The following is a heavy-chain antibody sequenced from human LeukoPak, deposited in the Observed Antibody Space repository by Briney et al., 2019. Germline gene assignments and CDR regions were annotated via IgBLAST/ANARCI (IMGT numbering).Heavy chain of an antibody. CDR2: ISAYNGNT. CDR3: ARGAITIFGVVLGDYYYGMDV. Sequence: ASVKVSCKASGYTFTSYGISWVRQAPGQGLEWMGWISAYNGNTNYARKLQGRVTMTTDTSTSTAYMELRSLRSDDTAVYYCARGAITIFGVVLGDYYYGMDVWGQGTTVTVSS. V-gene: IGHV1-18*01. CDR1: GYTFTSYG. J-gene: IGHJ6*02. D-gene: IGHD3-3*01.